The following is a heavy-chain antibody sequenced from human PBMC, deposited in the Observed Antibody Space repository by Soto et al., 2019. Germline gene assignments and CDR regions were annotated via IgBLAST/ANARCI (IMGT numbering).Heavy chain of an antibody. CDR2: INPNSGGT. V-gene: IGHV1-2*02. CDR3: ARRTKIAAAGYYYYGMDV. J-gene: IGHJ6*02. Sequence: GASVKVSCKASGYTFTGYYMHWVRQAPGQGLEWMGWINPNSGGTNYAQKFQGRVTMTRDTSISTAYMELSRLRSDDTAVYYCARRTKIAAAGYYYYGMDVWGQGXTVTVSS. CDR1: GYTFTGYY. D-gene: IGHD6-13*01.